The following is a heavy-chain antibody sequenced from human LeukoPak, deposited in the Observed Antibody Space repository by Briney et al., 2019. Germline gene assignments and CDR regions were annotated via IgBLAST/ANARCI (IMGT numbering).Heavy chain of an antibody. CDR2: IKQDGSEK. V-gene: IGHV3-7*01. CDR3: ARDRWFVDY. Sequence: GGSLRLSCAASGFTVSSNYMSWVRQAPGKGLEWVANIKQDGSEKYYVDSVKGRFTISRDNAKNSLYLQVNSLRAEDTAVYYCARDRWFVDYWGQGTLVTVSS. D-gene: IGHD3-9*01. J-gene: IGHJ4*02. CDR1: GFTVSSNY.